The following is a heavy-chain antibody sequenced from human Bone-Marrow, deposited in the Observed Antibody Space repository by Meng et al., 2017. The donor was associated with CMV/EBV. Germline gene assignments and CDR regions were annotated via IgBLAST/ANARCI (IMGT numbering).Heavy chain of an antibody. CDR2: ISSSGSTI. J-gene: IGHJ6*02. CDR1: GFTFSDYY. V-gene: IGHV3-11*01. CDR3: ARPLEKYYYYGMDV. Sequence: LSLTCAASGFTFSDYYMSWIRQAPGKGLEWVSYISSSGSTIYYADSVKGRFTISRDNAKNSLYLQMNSLRAEDTAVYYCARPLEKYYYYGMDVWGQGTTVTVSS. D-gene: IGHD3-3*01.